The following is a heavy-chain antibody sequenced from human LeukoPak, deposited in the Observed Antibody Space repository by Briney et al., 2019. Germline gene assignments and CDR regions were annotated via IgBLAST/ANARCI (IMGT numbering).Heavy chain of an antibody. J-gene: IGHJ6*02. CDR2: INPSGGST. Sequence: ASVKVSCKASGYTFTSYYMHWVRQAPGQGLEWMGIINPSGGSTSYAQKFQGRVTMARDTSTSTVYMELSNLRSEDTAVYYCARSGGDYTYGMDVWGQGTTVTVSS. V-gene: IGHV1-46*01. D-gene: IGHD2-21*01. CDR1: GYTFTSYY. CDR3: ARSGGDYTYGMDV.